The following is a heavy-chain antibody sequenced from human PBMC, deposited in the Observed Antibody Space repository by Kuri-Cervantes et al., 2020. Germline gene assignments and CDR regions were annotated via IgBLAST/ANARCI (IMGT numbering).Heavy chain of an antibody. V-gene: IGHV3-11*04. D-gene: IGHD6-19*01. CDR1: GFTFSDCY. CDR2: ISSSGSTI. Sequence: GGSLRLSCAASGFTFSDCYMSWIRQAPGKGLEWVSYISSSGSTIYYADSVKGRFTISRDNAKNSLYLQMNSLRAEDTAVYYCARDQSFSSGCVDYWGQGTLVTVSS. J-gene: IGHJ4*02. CDR3: ARDQSFSSGCVDY.